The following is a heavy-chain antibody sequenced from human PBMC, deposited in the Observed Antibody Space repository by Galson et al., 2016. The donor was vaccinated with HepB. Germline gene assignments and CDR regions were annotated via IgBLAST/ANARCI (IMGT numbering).Heavy chain of an antibody. D-gene: IGHD7-27*01. CDR2: MSPSTDKT. V-gene: IGHV1-8*01. J-gene: IGHJ4*02. CDR1: GYTFSSYD. Sequence: SVKVSCKASGYTFSSYDIHWVRQATGHGLEWMGWMSPSTDKTGYAREFQGRITMTWDTSTSTAYMELSSLRSEDPAVYYCARNLYATGDFDFWGQGTLVTVSS. CDR3: ARNLYATGDFDF.